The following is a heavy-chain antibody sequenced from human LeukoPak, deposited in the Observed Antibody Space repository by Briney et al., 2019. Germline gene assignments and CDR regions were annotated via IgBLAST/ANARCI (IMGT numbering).Heavy chain of an antibody. V-gene: IGHV3-23*01. CDR3: AKESKLICGGWFDP. Sequence: GGSLRLSCAASGFTFSTYAMSWVRQAPGKGLEWVSSISGSGRNTYYADSVKGRFTISRDKSENTLYLQMNSLRAEDTAVYYCAKESKLICGGWFDPWGQGTLVTVSS. D-gene: IGHD4-23*01. CDR2: ISGSGRNT. CDR1: GFTFSTYA. J-gene: IGHJ5*02.